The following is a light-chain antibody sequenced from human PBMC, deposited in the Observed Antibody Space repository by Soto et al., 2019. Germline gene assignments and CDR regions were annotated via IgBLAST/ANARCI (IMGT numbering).Light chain of an antibody. V-gene: IGKV1-5*03. CDR1: QSISSW. J-gene: IGKJ1*01. CDR3: QQYNNWWGT. Sequence: DIQMTQSPSTLSASVGDRVTITCRASQSISSWLAWYQQKPGKAPKLLIYKASSLESGVPSRFSGSGSGTEFTLTISSLQPDDFATYYCQQYNNWWGTFGQGTKVDNK. CDR2: KAS.